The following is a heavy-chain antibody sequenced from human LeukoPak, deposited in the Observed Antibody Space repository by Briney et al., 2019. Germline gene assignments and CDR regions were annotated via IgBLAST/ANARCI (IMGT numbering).Heavy chain of an antibody. CDR3: AKLVYYDSSGYYYADY. D-gene: IGHD3-22*01. CDR1: GFTFSSYG. Sequence: GGSLRLSCAASGFTFSSYGMHWVRQAPGKGLEWVAFIRYDGSNKYYADSVKGRFTISGDNSKNTLYLQMNSLRAEDTAVYYCAKLVYYDSSGYYYADYWGQGTLVTVSS. J-gene: IGHJ4*02. CDR2: IRYDGSNK. V-gene: IGHV3-30*02.